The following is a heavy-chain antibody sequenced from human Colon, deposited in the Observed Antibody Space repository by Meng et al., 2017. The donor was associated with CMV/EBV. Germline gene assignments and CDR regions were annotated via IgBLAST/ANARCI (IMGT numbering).Heavy chain of an antibody. CDR1: GYPFTGHY. CDR3: ASSDPTVY. V-gene: IGHV1-2*02. CDR2: INPNSGDT. J-gene: IGHJ4*02. D-gene: IGHD1-26*01. Sequence: KVSCKPSGYPFTGHYMHWVRQAPGQGLEWMGWINPNSGDTNYAQKFQGRVTMTRDTSISTAYMEVSRLRSDDTAVYYCASSDPTVYWGQGTLVTVSS.